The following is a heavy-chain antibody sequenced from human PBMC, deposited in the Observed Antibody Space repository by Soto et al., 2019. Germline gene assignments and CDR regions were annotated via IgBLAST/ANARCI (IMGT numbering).Heavy chain of an antibody. CDR1: GYTFTGYY. CDR2: INPNSGGT. J-gene: IGHJ4*02. V-gene: IGHV1-2*04. D-gene: IGHD1-1*01. CDR3: ARRPGDDLYQIDY. Sequence: ASVKVSCKASGYTFTGYYMHWVRQAPGQGLEWMGWINPNSGGTNYAQKFQGWVTMTRDTSISTAYMELSRLRSDDTAVYYCARRPGDDLYQIDYWGQGTLVPVSS.